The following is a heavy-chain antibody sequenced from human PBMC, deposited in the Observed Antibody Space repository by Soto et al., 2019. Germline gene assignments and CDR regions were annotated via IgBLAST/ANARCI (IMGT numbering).Heavy chain of an antibody. CDR3: VRDSSFRTI. CDR1: GFTFTSYS. Sequence: GGPLRLPWEPSGFTFTSYSMNCLRQGHGKGPEWVSYISSGGPYIYYADSVKGRFTVSRDDAKNAVYLQMSSLRVDDTAMYYCVRDSSFRTIWGQGTQVTVSS. J-gene: IGHJ4*02. CDR2: ISSGGPYI. V-gene: IGHV3-21*06. D-gene: IGHD6-6*01.